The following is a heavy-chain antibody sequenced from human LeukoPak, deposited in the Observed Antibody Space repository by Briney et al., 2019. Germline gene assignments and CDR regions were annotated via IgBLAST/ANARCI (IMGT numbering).Heavy chain of an antibody. CDR2: IYYSGST. CDR1: GGSISGYY. Sequence: PSETLSLTCTVSGGSISGYYYNGIRQPPGKGLEWIGYIYYSGSTNYNPSLKSRVTISLDTSKNQFSLKLSSVTTADTAVYYCARSVVTLYWYFDLWGRGTLVTVSS. D-gene: IGHD4-23*01. CDR3: ARSVVTLYWYFDL. J-gene: IGHJ2*01. V-gene: IGHV4-59*13.